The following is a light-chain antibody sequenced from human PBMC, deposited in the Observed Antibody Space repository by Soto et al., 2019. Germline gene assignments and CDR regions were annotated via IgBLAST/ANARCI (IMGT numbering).Light chain of an antibody. CDR2: AAS. CDR3: QQLNSYPLT. J-gene: IGKJ4*01. CDR1: QGISSY. Sequence: DIQLTQSPSFLSASVGDRVTITCRASQGISSYLAWYQEKPGKAPNLLIYAASTLQSGVPSRFSGSGSGTEFTLTISSLQPEDFATYYSQQLNSYPLTFGGGTKVE. V-gene: IGKV1-9*01.